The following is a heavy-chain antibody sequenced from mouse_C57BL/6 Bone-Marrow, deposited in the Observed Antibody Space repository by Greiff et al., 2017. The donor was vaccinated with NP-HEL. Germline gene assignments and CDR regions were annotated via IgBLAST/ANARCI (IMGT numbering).Heavy chain of an antibody. CDR1: GYAFSSSW. CDR3: ARSYYYGSSPCG. V-gene: IGHV1-82*01. Sequence: VQLQQSGPELVKPGASVKISCKASGYAFSSSWMHWVKQRPGKGLEWIGRIYPGDGDTNYNGKFKGKATLTADKSSSTAYMQLSSLTSEDSSVYFGARSYYYGSSPCGWGQGTTLTVSS. J-gene: IGHJ2*01. CDR2: IYPGDGDT. D-gene: IGHD1-1*01.